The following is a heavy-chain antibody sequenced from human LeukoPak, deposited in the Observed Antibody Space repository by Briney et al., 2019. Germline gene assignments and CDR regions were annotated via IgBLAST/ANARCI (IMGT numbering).Heavy chain of an antibody. Sequence: SETLSLTCTVSGGSISSSSYYWGWIRQPPGKGLEWIGSIYHSGSTYYNPSLKSRVTISVDTSKNQFSLKLSSVTAADTAVYYCARGDFWSGYNFDYWGQGTLVTVSS. CDR2: IYHSGST. J-gene: IGHJ4*02. CDR3: ARGDFWSGYNFDY. V-gene: IGHV4-39*07. D-gene: IGHD3-3*01. CDR1: GGSISSSSYY.